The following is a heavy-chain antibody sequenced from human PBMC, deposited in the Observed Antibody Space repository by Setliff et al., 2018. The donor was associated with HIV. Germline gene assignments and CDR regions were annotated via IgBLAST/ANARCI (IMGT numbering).Heavy chain of an antibody. CDR3: ARLQKLDDIYYLDD. CDR2: VYYTGST. J-gene: IGHJ4*02. Sequence: PSETLSLTCTVSSDSIRFYYWTWIRQPPGKGLEWIGNVYYTGSTNYNPSLKSRITISIDTSKSQFSLKLTSVTAADTAVHFCARLQKLDDIYYLDDWGQGTLVTVSS. D-gene: IGHD4-4*01. CDR1: SDSIRFYY. V-gene: IGHV4-59*12.